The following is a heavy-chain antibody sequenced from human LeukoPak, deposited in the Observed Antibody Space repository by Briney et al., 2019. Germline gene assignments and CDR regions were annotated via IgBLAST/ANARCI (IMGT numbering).Heavy chain of an antibody. D-gene: IGHD4-17*01. CDR2: IYTSGST. CDR1: GGSFSGYY. J-gene: IGHJ4*02. V-gene: IGHV4-59*10. CDR3: ARGTVTTLDY. Sequence: PSETLSLTCAVYGGSFSGYYWSWIRQPPGKGLEWIGRIYTSGSTNYNPSLKSRVTMSVDTSKNQFSLKLSSVTAADTAVYYCARGTVTTLDYWGQGTLVTVSS.